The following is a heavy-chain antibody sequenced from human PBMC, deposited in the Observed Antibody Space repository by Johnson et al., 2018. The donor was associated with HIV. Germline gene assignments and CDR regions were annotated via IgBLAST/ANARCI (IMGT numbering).Heavy chain of an antibody. J-gene: IGHJ3*02. CDR3: AKGERGYSSSSDAFYI. Sequence: QLVESGGGLVQPGGSLRLSCAASGFTVSSNYMNCVRQAPGNGLELVGQVNPNGGNTYLVDSGKDSRDNAKNTLHLQMNSLRAEDTAVYYCAKGERGYSSSSDAFYIWGQGTMVTVSS. CDR1: GFTVSSNY. V-gene: IGHV3-25*04. D-gene: IGHD6-6*01. CDR2: NPNGGNT.